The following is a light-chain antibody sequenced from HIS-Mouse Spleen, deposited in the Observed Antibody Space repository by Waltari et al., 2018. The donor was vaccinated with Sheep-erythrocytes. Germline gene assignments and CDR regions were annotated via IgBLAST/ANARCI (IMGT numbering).Light chain of an antibody. CDR1: QSLLHSNGYNY. V-gene: IGKV2-28*01. CDR2: LGS. J-gene: IGKJ2*01. Sequence: DIVMTQSPLSLPVTPGEPASTSCRSSQSLLHSNGYNYLDWYLQKPGQSPQLLIYLGSNRASGVPARFSGSGSGTDFTLKISRVEAEDVGVYYCMQALQTPLTFGQGTKLEIK. CDR3: MQALQTPLT.